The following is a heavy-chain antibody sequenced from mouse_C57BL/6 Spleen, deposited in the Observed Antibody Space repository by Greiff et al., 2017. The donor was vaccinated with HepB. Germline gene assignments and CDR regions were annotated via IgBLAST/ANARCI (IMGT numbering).Heavy chain of an antibody. CDR3: ARLDLRDYYAMDY. CDR2: IYPGSGST. CDR1: GYTFTSYW. Sequence: QVHVKQPGAELVKPGASVKMSCKASGYTFTSYWITWVKQRPGQGLEWIGDIYPGSGSTNYNEKFKSKATLTVDTSSSTAYMQLSSLTSEDSAVYYCARLDLRDYYAMDYWGQGTSVTVSS. J-gene: IGHJ4*01. V-gene: IGHV1-55*01.